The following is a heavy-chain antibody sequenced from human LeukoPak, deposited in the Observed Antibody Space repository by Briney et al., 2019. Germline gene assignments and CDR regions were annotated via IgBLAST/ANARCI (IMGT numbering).Heavy chain of an antibody. V-gene: IGHV4-59*01. CDR3: ASSSSWYGVGYFQN. Sequence: PSETLSLTCTVSGGSISSYYWSWIRQPPGKGLEWIGYIYYSGSTNYNPSLKSRVTISVDTSKNQFSLKLSSVTAADTAVYYCASSSSWYGVGYFQNWGQVTLVTVSS. J-gene: IGHJ1*01. CDR2: IYYSGST. D-gene: IGHD6-13*01. CDR1: GGSISSYY.